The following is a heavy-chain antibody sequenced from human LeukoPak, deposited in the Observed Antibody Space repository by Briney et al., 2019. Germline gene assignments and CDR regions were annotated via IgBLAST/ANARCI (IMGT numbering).Heavy chain of an antibody. Sequence: GESLKISCKGSGSNFTRYWIGWVRQMPGKGLEWMGIIYPGDSETRYSPSFQDQVTISADKSISTAYLQWSSLKASDTTMYYCARGGITRSAPFDYWGQGALVTVSS. J-gene: IGHJ4*02. D-gene: IGHD1-14*01. CDR3: ARGGITRSAPFDY. CDR2: IYPGDSET. CDR1: GSNFTRYW. V-gene: IGHV5-51*01.